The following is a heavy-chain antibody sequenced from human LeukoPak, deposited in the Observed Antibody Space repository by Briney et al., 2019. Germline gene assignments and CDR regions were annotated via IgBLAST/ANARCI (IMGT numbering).Heavy chain of an antibody. J-gene: IGHJ4*02. Sequence: SETLSLTCTVSGGSISGFYWNWIRQPPGKGLEWIGRIYTSGSTNYNPSLKSRVTMSVDTSKNQFSLKLSSVTAADTAVYYCARDDPQGYDFWSGYFNYWGQGTLVTVSS. V-gene: IGHV4-4*07. D-gene: IGHD3-3*01. CDR1: GGSISGFY. CDR3: ARDDPQGYDFWSGYFNY. CDR2: IYTSGST.